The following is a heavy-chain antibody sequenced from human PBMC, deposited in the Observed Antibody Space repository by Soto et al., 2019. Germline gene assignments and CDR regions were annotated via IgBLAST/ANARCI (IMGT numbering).Heavy chain of an antibody. D-gene: IGHD2-21*01. Sequence: SETLSLTCTVSGGSISSGGYYWSWIRQHPGKGLEWIGYIYYSGSTYYNPSLKSRVTISVDTSKNQFSLKLSSVTAADTAVYYCARLGAYYQSLDPWGPGTLVTVS. CDR3: ARLGAYYQSLDP. CDR1: GGSISSGGYY. V-gene: IGHV4-31*03. J-gene: IGHJ5*02. CDR2: IYYSGST.